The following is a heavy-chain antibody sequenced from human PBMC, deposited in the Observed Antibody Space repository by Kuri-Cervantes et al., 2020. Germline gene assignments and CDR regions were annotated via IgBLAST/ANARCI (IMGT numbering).Heavy chain of an antibody. Sequence: GGSLRLSCAASGFTFSSYWMSWVRQAPGKGLEWVANIKQDGSEKYYVDSVKGRSTISRDNAKNSLYLQMNSLRAEDTAVYYCTRGWSCSSPSCSGRKYWGQGTLVTVSS. CDR1: GFTFSSYW. CDR3: TRGWSCSSPSCSGRKY. D-gene: IGHD2-2*01. J-gene: IGHJ4*02. CDR2: IKQDGSEK. V-gene: IGHV3-7*01.